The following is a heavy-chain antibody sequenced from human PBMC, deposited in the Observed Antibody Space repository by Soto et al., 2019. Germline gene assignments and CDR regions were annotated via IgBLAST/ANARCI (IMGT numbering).Heavy chain of an antibody. CDR2: ISYDGSNK. CDR1: GFTFSSYS. J-gene: IGHJ4*02. V-gene: IGHV3-30-3*01. D-gene: IGHD3-22*01. CDR3: ARSPYDSSGYSHFYY. Sequence: GGSLRLSCAASGFTFSSYSMHWVRQAPGKGLEWVAVISYDGSNKYYADSVKGRFTISRDNSKNTLYLQMNSLRAEDTAVYYCARSPYDSSGYSHFYYWGQGTLVTVSS.